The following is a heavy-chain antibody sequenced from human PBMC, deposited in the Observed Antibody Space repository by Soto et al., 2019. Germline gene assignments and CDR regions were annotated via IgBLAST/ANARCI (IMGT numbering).Heavy chain of an antibody. CDR3: ARNADDFWSGYYTGAHYYYMDV. D-gene: IGHD3-3*01. Sequence: ASVKVFCKASGYTFTSYGISWVRQAPGQGLEWMGWISAYNGNTNYAQKLQGRVTMTTDTSTSTAYMELRGLRSDDTAVYYCARNADDFWSGYYTGAHYYYMDVWGKGTTVTVSS. V-gene: IGHV1-18*01. CDR1: GYTFTSYG. J-gene: IGHJ6*03. CDR2: ISAYNGNT.